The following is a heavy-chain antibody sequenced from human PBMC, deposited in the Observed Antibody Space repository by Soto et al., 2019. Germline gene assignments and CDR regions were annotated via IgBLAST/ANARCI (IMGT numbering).Heavy chain of an antibody. J-gene: IGHJ4*02. CDR2: INPNNGGT. CDR1: GYTFTGYY. CDR3: ARGHISWGSGWPTDFDY. Sequence: GASVKVSCKASGYTFTGYYMHWVRQAPGQGLEWMGWINPNNGGTNYAQRFQGRVTMTRDTSIGAAYMELSRVTSDDTAVYYCARGHISWGSGWPTDFDYWGQGTLVTVSS. D-gene: IGHD6-19*01. V-gene: IGHV1-2*02.